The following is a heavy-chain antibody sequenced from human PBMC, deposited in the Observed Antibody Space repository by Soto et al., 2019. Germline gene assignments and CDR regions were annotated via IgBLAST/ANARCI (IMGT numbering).Heavy chain of an antibody. V-gene: IGHV2-26*01. CDR1: GFSLSNARMG. J-gene: IGHJ5*02. CDR2: IFSNDEK. Sequence: SGPTLVNPTETLTLTCTVSGFSLSNARMGVSWIRQPPGKALEWLAHIFSNDEKSYSTSLKGRLTISKDTSKSQVVLTMTNMDPVDTATYYCARSSALAVTGDWFDPWGQGTLVTVSS. D-gene: IGHD6-19*01. CDR3: ARSSALAVTGDWFDP.